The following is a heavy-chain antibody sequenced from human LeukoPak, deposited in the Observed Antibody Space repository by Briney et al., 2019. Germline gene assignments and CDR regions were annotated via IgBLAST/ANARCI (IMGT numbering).Heavy chain of an antibody. CDR2: INHSGST. CDR3: ARGRRDYYDSSGYYYPDY. Sequence: SETLSLTCSVPGGSISSVGYYWSWIRQPPGKGLEWIGEINHSGSTNYNPSLKSRVTISVDTSKNQFSLKLSSVTAADTAVYYCARGRRDYYDSSGYYYPDYWGQGTLVTVSS. J-gene: IGHJ4*02. CDR1: GGSISSVGYY. V-gene: IGHV4-34*01. D-gene: IGHD3-22*01.